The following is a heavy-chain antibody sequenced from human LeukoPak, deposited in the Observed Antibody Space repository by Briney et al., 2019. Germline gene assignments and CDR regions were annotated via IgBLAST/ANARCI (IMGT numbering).Heavy chain of an antibody. Sequence: GGSLRLSCAASGFTFSSYSMTWVRQAPGKGLEWVSSISSSSSYIYYADSVKGRFTISRDNSKNTLYLQMNSLRAEDTAVYYCASSSSGSRYYFDYWGQGTLVTVSS. D-gene: IGHD3-22*01. J-gene: IGHJ4*02. CDR1: GFTFSSYS. V-gene: IGHV3-21*01. CDR3: ASSSSGSRYYFDY. CDR2: ISSSSSYI.